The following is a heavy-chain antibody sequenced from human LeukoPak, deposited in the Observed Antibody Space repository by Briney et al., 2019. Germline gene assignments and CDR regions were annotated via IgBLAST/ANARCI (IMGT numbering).Heavy chain of an antibody. V-gene: IGHV3-7*03. CDR2: IIQDGSEK. Sequence: GGSLRLSCEASGFTFSSYWMGWVRQAPGKGLEWVANIIQDGSEKYYVDSVKGRFTISRDNAKNSLYLQMNSLRAEDTAVYYCAKVYGGNSVEERGFDYWGQGTLVTVSS. CDR1: GFTFSSYW. CDR3: AKVYGGNSVEERGFDY. D-gene: IGHD4-23*01. J-gene: IGHJ4*02.